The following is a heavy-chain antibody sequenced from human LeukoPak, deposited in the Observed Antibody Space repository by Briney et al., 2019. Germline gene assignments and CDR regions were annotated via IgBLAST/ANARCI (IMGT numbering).Heavy chain of an antibody. CDR1: GFTVSGNY. V-gene: IGHV3-66*01. Sequence: PGGSLRVSCAASGFTVSGNYMSWIRQAPGKGLEWVSVIYRSGSTHYADSVKDRFIISRDNAENSLYLQMNSLRAEDTAVYYCARARDYGSGKANAFDIWGEGTMVTVSS. CDR2: IYRSGST. J-gene: IGHJ3*02. D-gene: IGHD3-10*01. CDR3: ARARDYGSGKANAFDI.